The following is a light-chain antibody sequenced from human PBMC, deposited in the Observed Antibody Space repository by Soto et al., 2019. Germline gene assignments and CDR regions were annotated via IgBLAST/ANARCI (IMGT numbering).Light chain of an antibody. Sequence: EIVLTQSPGTLSLSPGERATLSCRAIQSVSSSYLAWYQQKPGQAPRLLIYGASSRATGIPDRFSGSGSGTDFTLTISRLEPEDFAVYYCQQYGSSPFTFGQGTRPEIK. V-gene: IGKV3-20*01. CDR2: GAS. J-gene: IGKJ5*01. CDR3: QQYGSSPFT. CDR1: QSVSSSY.